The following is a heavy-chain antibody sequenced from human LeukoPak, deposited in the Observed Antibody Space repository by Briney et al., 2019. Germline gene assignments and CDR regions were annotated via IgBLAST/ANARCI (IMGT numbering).Heavy chain of an antibody. Sequence: GGSLRLSCAASGFTFSSYSMNWVRQAPGKGLEWVSYISSSSSTIYYADSVKGRFTISRDNAKNSLYLQMNSLRAEDTAVYYCARDFVSSTTDYWGQGTLVTVSS. V-gene: IGHV3-48*01. J-gene: IGHJ4*02. CDR3: ARDFVSSTTDY. CDR1: GFTFSSYS. CDR2: ISSSSSTI. D-gene: IGHD2-2*01.